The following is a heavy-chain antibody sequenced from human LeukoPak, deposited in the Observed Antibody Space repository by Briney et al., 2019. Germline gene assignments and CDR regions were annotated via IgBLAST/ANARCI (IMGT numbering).Heavy chain of an antibody. V-gene: IGHV4-34*01. J-gene: IGHJ4*02. CDR3: ARGHSSSWYYFDY. CDR1: GGSFSGYY. D-gene: IGHD6-13*01. Sequence: SETLSLTCAVYGGSFSGYYWSWIRQPPGKGLEWIGEINHSGSTNYNPSLKSRVTISVDTTKNQFSLKLSSVTAADTAVYYCARGHSSSWYYFDYGSQGTLVTVYS. CDR2: INHSGST.